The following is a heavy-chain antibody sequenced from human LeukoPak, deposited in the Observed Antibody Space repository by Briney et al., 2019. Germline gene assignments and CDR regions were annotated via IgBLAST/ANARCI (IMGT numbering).Heavy chain of an antibody. Sequence: ASVKVSCKASGYTFTSYYMRWVRQAPGQGLEWMGIINPSGGSTSYAQKFQGRVTMTRDMSTSTVYMELSSLRSEDTAVYYCARDADRDYYDSSGYRTPNWWFDPWGQGTLVTVSS. V-gene: IGHV1-46*01. CDR2: INPSGGST. D-gene: IGHD3-22*01. CDR3: ARDADRDYYDSSGYRTPNWWFDP. J-gene: IGHJ5*02. CDR1: GYTFTSYY.